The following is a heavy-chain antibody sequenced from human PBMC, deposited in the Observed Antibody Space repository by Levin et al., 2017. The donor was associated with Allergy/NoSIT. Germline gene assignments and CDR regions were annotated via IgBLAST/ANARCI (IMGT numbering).Heavy chain of an antibody. CDR3: ARWLQSESFDY. V-gene: IGHV1-69*04. CDR2: IIPILGIA. CDR1: GGTFSSYA. D-gene: IGHD5-24*01. J-gene: IGHJ4*02. Sequence: AASVKVSCKASGGTFSSYAISWVRQAPGQGLEWMGRIIPILGIANYAQKFQGRVTITADKSTSTAYMELSSLRSEDTAVYYCARWLQSESFDYWGQGTLVTVSS.